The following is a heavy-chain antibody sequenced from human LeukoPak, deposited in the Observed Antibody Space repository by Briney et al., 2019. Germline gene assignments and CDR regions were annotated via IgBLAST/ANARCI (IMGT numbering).Heavy chain of an antibody. J-gene: IGHJ3*02. D-gene: IGHD6-6*01. V-gene: IGHV1-3*01. CDR3: ARGGGGLVLAKHDAFDI. CDR2: INAGNGNT. Sequence: ASVKVSCKASGYTFTSYAMHWVRQAPGQRLEWMGWINAGNGNTKYSQKFQGRVTITRDTSASTAYMELSSLRSEDTAVYYCARGGGGLVLAKHDAFDIRGQGTMVTVSS. CDR1: GYTFTSYA.